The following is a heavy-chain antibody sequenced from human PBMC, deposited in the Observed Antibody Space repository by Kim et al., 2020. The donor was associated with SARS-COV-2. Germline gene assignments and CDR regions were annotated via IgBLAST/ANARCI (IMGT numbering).Heavy chain of an antibody. Sequence: GGSLRLSCSASGFTFSSFWIHWVRQAPGKGLVWVSRITGDGSSTVYADSVKGRFTISRDNAKNTVYLEMNSLTAEDTAVYYCARGGGSGHFDFWGQGTLV. J-gene: IGHJ4*02. D-gene: IGHD2-15*01. CDR2: ITGDGSST. V-gene: IGHV3-74*01. CDR1: GFTFSSFW. CDR3: ARGGGSGHFDF.